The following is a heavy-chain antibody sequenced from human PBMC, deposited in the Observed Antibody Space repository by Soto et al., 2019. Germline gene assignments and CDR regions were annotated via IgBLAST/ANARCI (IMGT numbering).Heavy chain of an antibody. J-gene: IGHJ6*02. D-gene: IGHD2-2*02. CDR3: ARSPRRYCSSTSFYTQTGGGMDV. CDR2: MNPNSGNT. V-gene: IGHV1-8*01. Sequence: ASVKVSCKASGYTFTSYDINWVRQATGQGLEWMGWMNPNSGNTGYAQKFQGRVTMTRNTSISTAYMELSSLRSEDTAVYYCARSPRRYCSSTSFYTQTGGGMDVWGQGTTVTVSS. CDR1: GYTFTSYD.